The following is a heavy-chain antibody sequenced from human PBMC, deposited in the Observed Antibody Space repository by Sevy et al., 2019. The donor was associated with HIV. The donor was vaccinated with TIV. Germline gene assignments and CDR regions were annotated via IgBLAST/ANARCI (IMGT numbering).Heavy chain of an antibody. V-gene: IGHV4-61*02. J-gene: IGHJ4*02. D-gene: IGHD3-10*01. CDR3: ARTMYGSGGELDY. CDR2: IYATGIT. CDR1: GGSISSPSYY. Sequence: SETLSLTCSVSGGSISSPSYYWSWIRQPAGKGLEWIGRIYATGITSYNPSLKSRVTMSIDTSKNQFSLKLSSLTAADTAEYYCARTMYGSGGELDYWGQGTLVTVSS.